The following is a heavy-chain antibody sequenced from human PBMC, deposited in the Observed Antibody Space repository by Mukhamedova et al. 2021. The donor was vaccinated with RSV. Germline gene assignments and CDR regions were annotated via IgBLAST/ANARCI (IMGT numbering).Heavy chain of an antibody. J-gene: IGHJ4*02. CDR3: ASGHIEQLVRGWSY. Sequence: EYMGEINHSGSTNYNPSLKSRVTISADTSKNQFSLKLSSVTAADTAVYHCASGHIEQLVRGWSYWGQGTLVTASS. V-gene: IGHV4-34*01. D-gene: IGHD6-6*01. CDR2: INHSGST.